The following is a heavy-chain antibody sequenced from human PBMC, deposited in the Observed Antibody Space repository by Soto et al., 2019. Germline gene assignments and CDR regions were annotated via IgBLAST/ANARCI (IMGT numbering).Heavy chain of an antibody. CDR3: AKDAGYSSGWYPNYCGMDV. D-gene: IGHD6-19*01. CDR2: ISGSGGST. V-gene: IGHV3-23*01. CDR1: GFTFSSYA. J-gene: IGHJ6*02. Sequence: GGSLRLSCAASGFTFSSYAMSWVRQAPGKGLEWVSAISGSGGSTYYADSVKGRFTISRDNSKNTLYLQMNSLRAEDTAVYYCAKDAGYSSGWYPNYCGMDVWGQGTTVTVSS.